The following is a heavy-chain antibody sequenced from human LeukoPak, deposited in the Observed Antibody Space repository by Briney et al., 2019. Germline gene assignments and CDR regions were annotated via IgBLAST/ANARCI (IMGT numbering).Heavy chain of an antibody. D-gene: IGHD6-19*01. CDR3: AKSSQWLEPFDY. V-gene: IGHV3-66*02. CDR2: LYNAGST. CDR1: GFTVSNKY. J-gene: IGHJ4*02. Sequence: GGSLRLSCVASGFTVSNKYTSWVRQAPGKGLEWVSVLYNAGSTYYADSVKGRFTISRDNSKNTLYLQMNSLRAEDTAVYYCAKSSQWLEPFDYWGQGTLVTVSS.